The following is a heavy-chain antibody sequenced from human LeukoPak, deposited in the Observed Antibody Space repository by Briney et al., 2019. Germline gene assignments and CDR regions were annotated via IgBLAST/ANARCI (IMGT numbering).Heavy chain of an antibody. CDR2: ISAYNGNT. CDR1: GYTFTSYG. J-gene: IGHJ6*04. V-gene: IGHV1-18*04. CDR3: ARSYCSSTSCSHYYYYYGMDV. D-gene: IGHD2-2*01. Sequence: GASVKVSCKASGYTFTSYGISWVRQAPGQGLEWMGWISAYNGNTNYAQKLQGRVTMTTDTSTSTAYMELRSLRSDDTAVYYCARSYCSSTSCSHYYYYYGMDVWGKGTTVTVSS.